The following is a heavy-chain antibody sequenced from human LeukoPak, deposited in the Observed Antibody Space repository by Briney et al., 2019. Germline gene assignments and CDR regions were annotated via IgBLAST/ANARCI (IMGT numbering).Heavy chain of an antibody. CDR1: GFTFDDYA. CDR3: AKDSGGLIAVPGLDY. V-gene: IGHV3-9*01. CDR2: ISWNSGSI. D-gene: IGHD6-19*01. Sequence: GGSLRLSCAASGFTFDDYAMHWVRQAPGKGLEWVSGISWNSGSIGYADSVKGRFTISRDNAKNSLYLQMNSLRAEDTALYYCAKDSGGLIAVPGLDYWGQGTLVTVSS. J-gene: IGHJ4*02.